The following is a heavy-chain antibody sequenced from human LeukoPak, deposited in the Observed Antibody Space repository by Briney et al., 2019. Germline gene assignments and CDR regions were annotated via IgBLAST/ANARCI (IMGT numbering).Heavy chain of an antibody. CDR1: GGSISSYY. J-gene: IGHJ3*02. Sequence: PSETLSLTCTVSGGSISSYYWSWIRQPPGKGLEWIEYIYYSGSTNYNPSLKSRVTISVDTSKNQFSLKLSSVTAADTAVYYCARVYSSGWAVDAFDIWGQGTMVTVSS. CDR3: ARVYSSGWAVDAFDI. V-gene: IGHV4-59*01. CDR2: IYYSGST. D-gene: IGHD6-19*01.